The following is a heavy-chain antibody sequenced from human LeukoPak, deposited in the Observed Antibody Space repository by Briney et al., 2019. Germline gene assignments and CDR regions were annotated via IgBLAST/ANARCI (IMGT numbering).Heavy chain of an antibody. Sequence: NPSETLSLTCTVSGGSISSGSYYWSWIRQPAGKGLEWIGRIYTSGSTNYNPSLKSRVTISVDTSKNQFSLKLSSVTAADTAVYYCARDLHSSTDLGYWGQGTLVTVSS. CDR1: GGSISSGSYY. J-gene: IGHJ4*02. V-gene: IGHV4-61*02. CDR2: IYTSGST. D-gene: IGHD4-17*01. CDR3: ARDLHSSTDLGY.